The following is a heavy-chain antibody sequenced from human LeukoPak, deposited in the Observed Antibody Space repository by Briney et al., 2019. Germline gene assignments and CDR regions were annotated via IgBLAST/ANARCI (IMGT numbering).Heavy chain of an antibody. CDR1: GFTFSSYE. V-gene: IGHV3-48*03. Sequence: GGSLRLSCAASGFTFSSYEMNWVRQAQGKGLEWVSYISSSGSSIYYADSVKGRFTTSRDNAKNSLYLQMNSLRAEDTAIYYCARGPSSPLTNWGQGTLVTVSS. D-gene: IGHD6-6*01. CDR3: ARGPSSPLTN. CDR2: ISSSGSSI. J-gene: IGHJ4*02.